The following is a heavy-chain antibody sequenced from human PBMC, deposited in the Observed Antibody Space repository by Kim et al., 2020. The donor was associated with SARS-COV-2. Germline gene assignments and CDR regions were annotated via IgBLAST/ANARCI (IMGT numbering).Heavy chain of an antibody. Sequence: GGSLRLSCAASGFIFNNAWMNWVRQAPGKGLEWLGRVKSKGNGGTTAYGATGKGRFTISRDDSKNTLYLQMNSLETEDTGVYYCTSDLGGYCGGDCYSRVWGAGTTVTVSS. CDR1: GFIFNNAW. CDR3: TSDLGGYCGGDCYSRV. CDR2: VKSKGNGGTT. V-gene: IGHV3-15*01. J-gene: IGHJ6*04. D-gene: IGHD2-21*02.